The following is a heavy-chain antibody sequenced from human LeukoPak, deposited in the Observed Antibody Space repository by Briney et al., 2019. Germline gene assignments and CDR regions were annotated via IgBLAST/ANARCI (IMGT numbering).Heavy chain of an antibody. CDR1: GFTFSSSW. CDR3: ARDPGYESWSPFWGGMDV. V-gene: IGHV3-74*01. J-gene: IGHJ6*04. Sequence: PGGALRLSRAASGFTFSSSWMPWVRQAPGKGLVWVSRITRDGSSTPYADSVQGRSATSRENAKNTLYLQMDSLRDDDTAVYYCARDPGYESWSPFWGGMDVWGNGTTVIVSS. CDR2: ITRDGSST. D-gene: IGHD3-16*01.